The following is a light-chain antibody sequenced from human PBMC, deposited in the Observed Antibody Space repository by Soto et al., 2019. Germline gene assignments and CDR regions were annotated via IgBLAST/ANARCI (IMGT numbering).Light chain of an antibody. CDR2: AAS. J-gene: IGKJ4*01. CDR3: QQYYSYPLT. V-gene: IGKV1-8*01. CDR1: QGISSY. Sequence: AMRMTQSPSSLSASTGDRFTITCRASQGISSYLAWYQQKPGKAPKLLIYAASTLQSGVPSRFSGSGSGTDFTLTISCLQSEDFATYYCQQYYSYPLTFGGGTKVDI.